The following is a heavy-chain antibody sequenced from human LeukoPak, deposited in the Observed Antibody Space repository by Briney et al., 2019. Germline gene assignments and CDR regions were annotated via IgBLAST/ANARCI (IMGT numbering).Heavy chain of an antibody. V-gene: IGHV3-30*04. Sequence: GGSLRLSCAASGFTFSSYSMHWVRQASGKGLEWVAVISYDGRNKYYADSVKGRFTISRDNSKNTLYLLVNSLRAEDTAVYYCARDRRGSYYNVAYYYYMDVWGKGTTVTVSS. CDR1: GFTFSSYS. J-gene: IGHJ6*03. D-gene: IGHD3-10*01. CDR3: ARDRRGSYYNVAYYYYMDV. CDR2: ISYDGRNK.